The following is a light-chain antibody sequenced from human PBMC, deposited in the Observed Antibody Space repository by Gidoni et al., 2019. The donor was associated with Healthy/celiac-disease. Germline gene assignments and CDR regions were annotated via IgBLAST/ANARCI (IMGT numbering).Light chain of an antibody. Sequence: IVFPQSPSTLSLSPGERATLSCRASQSVSSSYLAWYQQKPGQAPRLLIYGASSRATGIPDRFSGSGSGTDFTLTISRLEPEDFAVYYCQQYGSSPLTFGGGTKVEIK. CDR2: GAS. CDR3: QQYGSSPLT. J-gene: IGKJ4*01. CDR1: QSVSSSY. V-gene: IGKV3-20*01.